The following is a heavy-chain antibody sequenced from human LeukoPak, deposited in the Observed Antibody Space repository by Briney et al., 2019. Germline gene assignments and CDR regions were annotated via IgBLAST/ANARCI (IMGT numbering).Heavy chain of an antibody. Sequence: PGGSLRLSCAASGFTFSSYGMHWVRQAPGKGLEWVAVILSDGSKEFYTDSVKGRFTISRDNSKNTLYPQMNSLRAEDTAVYYCARGSVTMPPSPLWFDPWGQGTLVTVSS. CDR3: ARGSVTMPPSPLWFDP. V-gene: IGHV3-30*19. CDR2: ILSDGSKE. D-gene: IGHD3-10*01. J-gene: IGHJ5*02. CDR1: GFTFSSYG.